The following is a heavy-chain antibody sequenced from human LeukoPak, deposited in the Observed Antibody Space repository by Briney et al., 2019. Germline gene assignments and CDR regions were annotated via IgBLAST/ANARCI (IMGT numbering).Heavy chain of an antibody. CDR1: GFTFSSYA. CDR2: ISYDGSNK. CDR3: AREEMATDYYYYGMDV. V-gene: IGHV3-30-3*01. J-gene: IGHJ6*02. D-gene: IGHD5-24*01. Sequence: GGSLRLSCAASGFTFSSYAMHWVRQAPGKGLEWVAVISYDGSNKYYADSVKGRFTISRDNSKNTLYLQMNSLRAEDTAVHYCAREEMATDYYYYGMDVWGQGTTVTVSS.